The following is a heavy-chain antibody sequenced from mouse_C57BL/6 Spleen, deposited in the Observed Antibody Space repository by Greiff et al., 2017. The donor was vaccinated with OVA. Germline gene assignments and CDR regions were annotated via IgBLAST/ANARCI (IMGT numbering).Heavy chain of an antibody. CDR1: GFTFSDYG. J-gene: IGHJ3*01. D-gene: IGHD2-4*01. CDR2: ISSGSSTI. Sequence: EVKLMESGGGLVKPGGSLKLSCAASGFTFSDYGMHWVRQAPEKGLEWVAYISSGSSTIYYADTVKGRFTISRDNAKNTLFLQMTSLRSEDTAMYYCAIYDYDMAYWGQGTLVTVSA. V-gene: IGHV5-17*01. CDR3: AIYDYDMAY.